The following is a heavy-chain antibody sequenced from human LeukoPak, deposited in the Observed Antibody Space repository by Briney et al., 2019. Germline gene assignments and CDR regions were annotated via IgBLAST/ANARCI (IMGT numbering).Heavy chain of an antibody. V-gene: IGHV3-30*02. CDR1: GFIFSDYY. D-gene: IGHD3-10*01. Sequence: GGSLRLSCAASGFIFSDYYMSWIRQAPGKGLEWVAFIRYDGSNKYYADSVKGRFTISRDNSKNTLYLQMNSLRAEDTAVYYCARDLLNTMVRGSSDYWGQGTLVTVSS. CDR2: IRYDGSNK. J-gene: IGHJ4*02. CDR3: ARDLLNTMVRGSSDY.